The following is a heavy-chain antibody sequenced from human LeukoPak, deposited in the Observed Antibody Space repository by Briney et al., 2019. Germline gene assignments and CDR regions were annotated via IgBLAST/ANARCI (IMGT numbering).Heavy chain of an antibody. CDR1: GFTFSSYA. J-gene: IGHJ5*02. Sequence: GGSLRLSCAASGFTFSSYAMHWVRQAPGKGLEWVAVISYDGSNKYYADSVKGRFTISRDNAKNSLYLQMNSLRDEDTAIYYCARDKNGAYNWFDPWGQGTLVTVSS. D-gene: IGHD2-8*01. V-gene: IGHV3-30-3*01. CDR2: ISYDGSNK. CDR3: ARDKNGAYNWFDP.